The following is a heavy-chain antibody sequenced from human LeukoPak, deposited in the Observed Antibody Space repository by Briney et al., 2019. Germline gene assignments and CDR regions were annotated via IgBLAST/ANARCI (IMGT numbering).Heavy chain of an antibody. D-gene: IGHD4-17*01. Sequence: ASVKVSCKASGGTFSSYAISWVRQAPGQGLEWMGRIIPILGIANYAQKFQGRVTITADKSTSTAYMELSSLRSEDTAVYYCAREGYGDYVADYWGQGTLVTVSS. CDR2: IIPILGIA. J-gene: IGHJ4*02. CDR3: AREGYGDYVADY. CDR1: GGTFSSYA. V-gene: IGHV1-69*04.